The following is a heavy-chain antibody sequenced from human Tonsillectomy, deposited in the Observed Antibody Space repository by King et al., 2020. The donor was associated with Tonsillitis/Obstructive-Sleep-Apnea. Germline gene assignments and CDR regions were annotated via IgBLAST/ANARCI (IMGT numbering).Heavy chain of an antibody. J-gene: IGHJ4*02. CDR3: ARGPQRIVGATGLYYFDY. CDR1: GGSFSGNH. V-gene: IGHV4-34*01. CDR2: INHSGRT. D-gene: IGHD1-26*01. Sequence: VQLQQWGAGLLKPSETLSLTCAVYGGSFSGNHWNWIRQPPGKDLEWIGEINHSGRTNYNPSLKSRVIISVDASKNKFSLKLRSVTAADTAVYYCARGPQRIVGATGLYYFDYWGQGNLVTVSS.